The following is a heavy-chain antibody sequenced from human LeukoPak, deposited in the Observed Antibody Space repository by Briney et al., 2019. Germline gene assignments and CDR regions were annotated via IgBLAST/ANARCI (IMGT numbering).Heavy chain of an antibody. CDR3: ARDSVREPLSY. J-gene: IGHJ4*02. V-gene: IGHV4-34*01. CDR2: INHSGST. CDR1: GGSFSGYY. Sequence: PSETLSLTCAVYGGSFSGYYWSWIRQPPGKGLEWIGEINHSGSTNYNPSLKSRVTISVDTSKNQFSLKLSSVTAADTAVYYCARDSVREPLSYWGQGTLVTVSS. D-gene: IGHD1-26*01.